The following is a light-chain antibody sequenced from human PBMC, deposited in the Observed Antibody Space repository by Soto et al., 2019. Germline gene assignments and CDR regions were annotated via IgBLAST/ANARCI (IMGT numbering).Light chain of an antibody. CDR2: GNS. Sequence: QSVLTPPPSVSGAPGQRVTISCTGSSSNIGAGYDVHWYQQLPGTAPKLLIYGNSNRPSGVPDRFSGSKSVTSASLAITGLQAEDEADYYCQSYDSSLSAVVFGGGTKLTVL. CDR3: QSYDSSLSAVV. J-gene: IGLJ2*01. V-gene: IGLV1-40*01. CDR1: SSNIGAGYD.